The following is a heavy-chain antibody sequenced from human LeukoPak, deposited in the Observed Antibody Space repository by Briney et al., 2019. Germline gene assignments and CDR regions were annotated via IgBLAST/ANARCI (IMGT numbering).Heavy chain of an antibody. V-gene: IGHV4-39*07. CDR2: IYYSGST. D-gene: IGHD3-22*01. CDR3: ARIWGSSGYHPSNWYFDL. Sequence: SETLSLTCTVSGGSISSSSYYWGWIRQPPGKGLEWIGSIYYSGSTYYNPSLKSRVTISVDTSKNQFSLKLSSVTAADTAVYYCARIWGSSGYHPSNWYFDLWGRGTLVTVSS. CDR1: GGSISSSSYY. J-gene: IGHJ2*01.